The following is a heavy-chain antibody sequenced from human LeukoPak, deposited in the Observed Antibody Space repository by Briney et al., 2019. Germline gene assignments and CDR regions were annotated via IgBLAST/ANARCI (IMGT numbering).Heavy chain of an antibody. Sequence: PGGSLRLSCAASGFTFSNYAMNWVRQAPGKGLEWVSTISGNGGSTYYADSVKGRFTISRDNSKNTLYLQMNSLRAEDTAVYYCARLTSHSFDYWGQGTLVTVSS. J-gene: IGHJ4*02. D-gene: IGHD6-19*01. CDR2: ISGNGGST. CDR1: GFTFSNYA. CDR3: ARLTSHSFDY. V-gene: IGHV3-23*01.